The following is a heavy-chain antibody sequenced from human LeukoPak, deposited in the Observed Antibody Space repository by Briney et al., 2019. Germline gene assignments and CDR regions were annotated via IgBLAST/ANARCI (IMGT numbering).Heavy chain of an antibody. D-gene: IGHD3-10*01. CDR2: INHSGTT. V-gene: IGHV4-34*01. Sequence: SETLSLTCAVYGGSVSGYYWSWIRQPPGKGLEWIGEINHSGTTNYKSSFKSRVTISVDMSKNQISLKLSSVTAVDTALYYCARGSEMVRGARHYNWLDPWGLGSLVTVSS. CDR1: GGSVSGYY. J-gene: IGHJ5*02. CDR3: ARGSEMVRGARHYNWLDP.